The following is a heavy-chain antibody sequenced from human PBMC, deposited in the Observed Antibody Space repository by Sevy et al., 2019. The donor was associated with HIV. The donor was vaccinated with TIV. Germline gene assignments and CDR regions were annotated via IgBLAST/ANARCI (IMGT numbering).Heavy chain of an antibody. CDR1: GGSINTADHY. Sequence: SETLSLTCTISGGSINTADHYWSWIRQPPGKGLEWIGYVSYSGSTYYNPSLRSRATTSIDTSKNQFSLNLSSVTAADTAVYYCARDRVIGVSGRGYYGMDVWGQGTTVTVSS. CDR2: VSYSGST. J-gene: IGHJ6*02. D-gene: IGHD3-10*01. V-gene: IGHV4-30-4*01. CDR3: ARDRVIGVSGRGYYGMDV.